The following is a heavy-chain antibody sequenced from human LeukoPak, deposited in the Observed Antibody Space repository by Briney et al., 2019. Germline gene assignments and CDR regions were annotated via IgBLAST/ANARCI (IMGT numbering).Heavy chain of an antibody. V-gene: IGHV1-69*13. CDR1: GGTFSSYA. CDR2: TIPIFGTA. J-gene: IGHJ5*02. D-gene: IGHD2-2*01. Sequence: ASVKVSCKASGGTFSSYAISWVRQAPGQGLEWMGGTIPIFGTANYAQKFQGRVTITADESTSTAYMELSSLRSEDTAVYYCARAGYCSSTGCPPYNWFDPWGQGTLVTVSS. CDR3: ARAGYCSSTGCPPYNWFDP.